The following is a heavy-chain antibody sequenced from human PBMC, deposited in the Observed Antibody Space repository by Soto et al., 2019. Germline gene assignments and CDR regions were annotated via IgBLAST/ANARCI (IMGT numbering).Heavy chain of an antibody. J-gene: IGHJ5*02. CDR3: ARGSGYSYGLYP. D-gene: IGHD5-18*01. CDR1: ADSITSTNNY. V-gene: IGHV4-30-4*01. Sequence: SEKLSLTCTVSADSITSTNNYRTWIRQPQAAGLEWIGFISYSGTTSSSPSLKSRVAISLDTSKNQFSLSLSSVTAADTAVYDCARGSGYSYGLYPWGQGTLVTVSS. CDR2: ISYSGTT.